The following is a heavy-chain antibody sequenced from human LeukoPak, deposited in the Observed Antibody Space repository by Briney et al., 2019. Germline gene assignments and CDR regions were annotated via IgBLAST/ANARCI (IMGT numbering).Heavy chain of an antibody. Sequence: SETLSLTCAVSGGSISSGGYSWSWIRQPPGKGLEWIGYIYYSGSTNYNPSLKSRVTISVDTSKNQFSLKLSSVTAADTAVYYCARATQDSSSWYYWGQGTLVTVSS. CDR1: GGSISSGGYS. J-gene: IGHJ4*02. CDR3: ARATQDSSSWYY. CDR2: IYYSGST. V-gene: IGHV4-61*08. D-gene: IGHD6-13*01.